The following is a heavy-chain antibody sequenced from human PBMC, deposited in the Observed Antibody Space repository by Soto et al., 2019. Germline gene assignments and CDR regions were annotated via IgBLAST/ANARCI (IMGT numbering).Heavy chain of an antibody. J-gene: IGHJ3*02. Sequence: SLRLSCAASGFTFSSYGMHWVRQAPGKGLEWVAVIWYDGSNKYYADSVKGRFTISRDNSKNTLYLQMNSLRAEDTAVYYCARDLGSLGYCSGGSCYSDDAFDIWGQGTMVTVSS. D-gene: IGHD2-15*01. CDR2: IWYDGSNK. CDR1: GFTFSSYG. V-gene: IGHV3-33*01. CDR3: ARDLGSLGYCSGGSCYSDDAFDI.